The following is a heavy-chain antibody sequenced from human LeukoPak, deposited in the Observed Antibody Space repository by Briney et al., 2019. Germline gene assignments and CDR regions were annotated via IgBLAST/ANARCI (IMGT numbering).Heavy chain of an antibody. CDR2: IYYSGST. Sequence: PSETLSLTCTVSGGSISSYYWSWIRQPPGKGLEWIGYIYYSGSTNYNPSLKSRVTISVDTSKNQSSLKLSSVTAADTAVYYCARDGRSGYYYYYGMDVWGQGTTVTVSS. V-gene: IGHV4-59*01. CDR3: ARDGRSGYYYYYGMDV. J-gene: IGHJ6*02. D-gene: IGHD5-12*01. CDR1: GGSISSYY.